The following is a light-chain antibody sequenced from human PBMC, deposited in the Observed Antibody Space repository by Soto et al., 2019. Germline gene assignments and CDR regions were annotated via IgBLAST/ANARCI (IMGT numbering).Light chain of an antibody. CDR3: QQYSSSPLT. Sequence: EIVMTQSPATLSVSPGDRATLSSRASQSVSINLAWYQQKPGQAPRLLIYDTSTRATGVPTRISGSGSGTEFTLTISSLQSEDFAVYYCQQYSSSPLTFGGGTKVDIK. J-gene: IGKJ4*01. CDR1: QSVSIN. CDR2: DTS. V-gene: IGKV3D-15*01.